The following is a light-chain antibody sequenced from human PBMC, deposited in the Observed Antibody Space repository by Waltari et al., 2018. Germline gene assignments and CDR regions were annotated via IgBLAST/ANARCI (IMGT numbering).Light chain of an antibody. CDR1: SSDIGGYNY. V-gene: IGLV2-14*01. Sequence: QSALTQPASVSGSPVESITISCTGTSSDIGGYNYVSWYQQVPGKATKLMIYEVSNLPAGVSSRFSGSMAGNTAYLTSSGLQAEDEADYVCSSYMDSSTLELFGGGTSLTVL. CDR3: SSYMDSSTLEL. J-gene: IGLJ2*01. CDR2: EVS.